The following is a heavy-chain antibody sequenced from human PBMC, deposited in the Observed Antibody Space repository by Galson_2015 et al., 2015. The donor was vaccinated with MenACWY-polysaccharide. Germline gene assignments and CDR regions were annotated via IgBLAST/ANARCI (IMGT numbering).Heavy chain of an antibody. D-gene: IGHD2-2*01. CDR3: ARVRYSTGKYQFDY. Sequence: SLRLSCAASGFTFSNYAMSWVRQAPGKGLEWVSTIGGSGSNTHYADSVKGRFTIPRDNSKNTLSLQMNSLRAEDTAVYYCARVRYSTGKYQFDYWGQGTLVAVSS. CDR2: IGGSGSNT. CDR1: GFTFSNYA. V-gene: IGHV3-23*01. J-gene: IGHJ4*02.